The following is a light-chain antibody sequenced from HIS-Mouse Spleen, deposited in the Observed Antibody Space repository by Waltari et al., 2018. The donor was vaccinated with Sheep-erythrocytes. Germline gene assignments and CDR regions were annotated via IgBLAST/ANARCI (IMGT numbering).Light chain of an antibody. CDR1: SSDVGGYNY. V-gene: IGLV2-11*01. CDR2: DVS. J-gene: IGLJ1*01. Sequence: QSALTQPRSVSGSPGQSVTISCTGTSSDVGGYNYVSWYQQHPGKAPKLMIYDVSTRPAGVPDRFSGAKSGNTASLTISGLQAEDEADDYCCSYAGSYNYVFGTGTKVTVL. CDR3: CSYAGSYNYV.